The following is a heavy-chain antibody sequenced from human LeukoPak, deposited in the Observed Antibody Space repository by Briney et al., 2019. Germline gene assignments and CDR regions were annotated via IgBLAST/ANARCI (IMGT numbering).Heavy chain of an antibody. CDR3: ARPYYYGSGSYGY. CDR1: GFTFSSYS. D-gene: IGHD3-10*01. J-gene: IGHJ4*02. Sequence: GGSLRLSCAASGFTFSSYSMNWVRQAPGKGLEWVSYISSSSSTIYYADSVKGRFTISRDNAKNSLYLQMNSLRAEDTAVYHCARPYYYGSGSYGYWGQGTLVTVSS. V-gene: IGHV3-48*01. CDR2: ISSSSSTI.